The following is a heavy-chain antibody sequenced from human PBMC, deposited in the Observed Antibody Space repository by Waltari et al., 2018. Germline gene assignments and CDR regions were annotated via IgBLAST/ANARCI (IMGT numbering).Heavy chain of an antibody. CDR1: GDSITSNSFY. Sequence: QVQLQESGPGLVKPSQTLSLTCTVSGDSITSNSFYWNWVRQPAGKGLEWIGRFYSIEYINYNPSLKSRVTISRDTSKKQFFLKLTSVTAADTAFYYCAREVTKVELGRRLPHFFDSWGQGTLVTVSS. D-gene: IGHD7-27*01. CDR2: FYSIEYI. J-gene: IGHJ4*02. V-gene: IGHV4-61*02. CDR3: AREVTKVELGRRLPHFFDS.